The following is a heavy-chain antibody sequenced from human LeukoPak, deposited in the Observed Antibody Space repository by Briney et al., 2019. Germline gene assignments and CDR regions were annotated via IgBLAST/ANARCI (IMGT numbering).Heavy chain of an antibody. Sequence: SVKVSCKASGFTFTTSAVQWVRQARGQRLEWIGWIVVGSGDTNYAQKFHERVTITRDVSTSTVYMELSSLRSEDTAVYYCAAPTPAAASARDTFDIWGQGTMVTVSS. CDR2: IVVGSGDT. J-gene: IGHJ3*02. V-gene: IGHV1-58*01. CDR3: AAPTPAAASARDTFDI. D-gene: IGHD6-13*01. CDR1: GFTFTTSA.